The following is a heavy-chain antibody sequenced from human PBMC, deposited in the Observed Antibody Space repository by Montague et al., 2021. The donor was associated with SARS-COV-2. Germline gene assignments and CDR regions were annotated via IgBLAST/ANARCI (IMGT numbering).Heavy chain of an antibody. CDR1: GVSVNSGSHY. Sequence: SETLFLTCSVSGVSVNSGSHYWSWIRQPPGKGLEWIGYVYYSGTTKYNPSLQSRVSISLDTSNNQFSLSLRSVTSADSAVYFCAREARGYSYGVFPGFDYWGLGVLVTVSS. J-gene: IGHJ4*02. CDR3: AREARGYSYGVFPGFDY. CDR2: VYYSGTT. D-gene: IGHD5-18*01. V-gene: IGHV4-61*01.